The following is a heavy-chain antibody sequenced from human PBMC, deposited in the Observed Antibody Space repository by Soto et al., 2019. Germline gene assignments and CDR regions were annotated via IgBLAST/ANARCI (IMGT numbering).Heavy chain of an antibody. CDR1: GFTFSSYA. V-gene: IGHV3-23*01. D-gene: IGHD4-17*01. Sequence: EVQLLESGGGLVQPGGSLRLSCAASGFTFSSYAMSWVRQAPGKGLEWVSAISGSGGSTYYADSVKGRFTISRDNCKNTLYLQMNSLRAEDTAVYYCAKGWGPTVTTQYDPWGQGTLVTVSS. J-gene: IGHJ5*02. CDR2: ISGSGGST. CDR3: AKGWGPTVTTQYDP.